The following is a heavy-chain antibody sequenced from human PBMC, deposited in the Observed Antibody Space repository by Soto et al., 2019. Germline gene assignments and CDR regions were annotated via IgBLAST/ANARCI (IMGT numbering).Heavy chain of an antibody. V-gene: IGHV4-31*03. D-gene: IGHD5-12*01. J-gene: IGHJ4*02. CDR3: ARLAVDGNFDY. CDR2: IYYSGRA. Sequence: PSETLSLTCTVSGDSISSGGYYWSWVRQHPGKGLEWIGYIYYSGRAFYNPSLQSRVTISVDTSKNNFSLKVTSVTAADTAVYYCARLAVDGNFDYWGQVALVT. CDR1: GDSISSGGYY.